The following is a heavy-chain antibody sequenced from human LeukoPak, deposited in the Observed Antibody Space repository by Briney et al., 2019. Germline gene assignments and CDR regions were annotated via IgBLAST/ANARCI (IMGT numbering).Heavy chain of an antibody. CDR1: GFTFKTYG. CDR3: AKVHTSSWGFFEV. CDR2: IRNDGSTK. D-gene: IGHD6-13*01. V-gene: IGHV3-30*02. Sequence: GGSLRLSCAASGFTFKTYGLHWVRQAPGKGLEWVAFIRNDGSTKYYADSVKGRFTISRDNSKNTLYLDMNSLTIEETVVYYCAKVHTSSWGFFEVWGRGAPVTVSS. J-gene: IGHJ2*01.